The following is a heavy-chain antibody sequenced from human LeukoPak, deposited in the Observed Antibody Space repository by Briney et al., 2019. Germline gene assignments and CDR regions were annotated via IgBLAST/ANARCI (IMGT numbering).Heavy chain of an antibody. CDR1: GYTFTSYG. V-gene: IGHV1-18*01. Sequence: ASVKVSCKASGYTFTSYGISWVRQAPGQGLEWMGWISAYNGNTNYAQKLQGSVTMTTDTSTSTAYMELRSLRSDDTAVYYCARDRFIYDILTGYYNPFDYWGQGTLVTVSS. CDR3: ARDRFIYDILTGYYNPFDY. D-gene: IGHD3-9*01. CDR2: ISAYNGNT. J-gene: IGHJ4*02.